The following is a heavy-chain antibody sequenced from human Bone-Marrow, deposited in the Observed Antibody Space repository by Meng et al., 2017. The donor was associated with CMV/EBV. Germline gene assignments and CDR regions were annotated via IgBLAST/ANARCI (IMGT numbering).Heavy chain of an antibody. CDR3: AHNSIRVYFDY. CDR2: IYWDDDK. V-gene: IGHV2-5*02. D-gene: IGHD2/OR15-2a*01. CDR1: GFSLSTSGVG. J-gene: IGHJ4*02. Sequence: QIPLKESGPTLVKPTQTLPLPCTFSGFSLSTSGVGVGWIRQPPGKALEWLALIYWDDDKRYSPSLKSRLTITKDTSKNQVVLTMTNMDPVDTATYYCAHNSIRVYFDYWGQGTLVTVSS.